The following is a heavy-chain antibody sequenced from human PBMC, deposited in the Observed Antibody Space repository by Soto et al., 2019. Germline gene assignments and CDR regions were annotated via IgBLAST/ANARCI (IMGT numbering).Heavy chain of an antibody. V-gene: IGHV3-30*18. CDR3: AKDLGGRYPGTFDY. J-gene: IGHJ4*02. D-gene: IGHD1-26*01. CDR1: GFTFSSYG. CDR2: ISYDGSNK. Sequence: GGSLILSCAASGFTFSSYGMHWVRQAPGKGLEWVAVISYDGSNKYYADSVKGRFTISRDNSKNTLYLQMNSLRAEDTAVYYCAKDLGGRYPGTFDYWGQGTLVTVSS.